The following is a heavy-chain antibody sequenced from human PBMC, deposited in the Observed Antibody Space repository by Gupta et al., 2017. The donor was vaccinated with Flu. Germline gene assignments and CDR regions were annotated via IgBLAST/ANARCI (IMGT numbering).Heavy chain of an antibody. CDR2: THSGQST. CDR1: SITNHW. J-gene: IGHJ3*01. CDR3: ASFFAGSPNAFDL. Sequence: SITNHWWNWIRQPAGKGLEWIGRTHSGQSTDYNPSLRSRATMSLDTSKNDLSLKLTSVTAADTAIYFCASFFAGSPNAFDLWGQGALVIVSS. V-gene: IGHV4-4*07. D-gene: IGHD3-10*01.